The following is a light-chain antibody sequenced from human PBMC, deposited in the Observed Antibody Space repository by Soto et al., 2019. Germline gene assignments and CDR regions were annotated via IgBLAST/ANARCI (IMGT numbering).Light chain of an antibody. CDR3: QQRSNWPLT. J-gene: IGKJ4*01. Sequence: EIVLTQSPATLSVSPGERATLSCRASQSVSTFLAWYQQKPGQVPRLLIFDATYRATGVPARFSGSGSGTDFTLTISSLEPEDFAAYYCQQRSNWPLTFGGGTKVEIK. CDR1: QSVSTF. CDR2: DAT. V-gene: IGKV3-11*01.